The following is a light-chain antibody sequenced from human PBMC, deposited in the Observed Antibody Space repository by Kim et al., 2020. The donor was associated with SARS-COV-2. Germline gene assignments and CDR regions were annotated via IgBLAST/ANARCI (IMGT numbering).Light chain of an antibody. J-gene: IGKJ2*01. CDR2: DTS. V-gene: IGKV1-33*01. Sequence: DTQMTQSPSSLSASVGDRVTVTCQASQDINTYLNWYQQKPGKAPKLLISDTSNLQTGVPSRFSGSGSGTDFTFTISSLQPEDIATYYCQQYDILPYTFGQGTKLEIK. CDR3: QQYDILPYT. CDR1: QDINTY.